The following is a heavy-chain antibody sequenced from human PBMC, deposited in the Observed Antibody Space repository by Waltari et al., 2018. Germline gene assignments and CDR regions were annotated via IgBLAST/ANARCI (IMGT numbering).Heavy chain of an antibody. CDR3: ARDVGATRGGWFDP. V-gene: IGHV4-61*02. J-gene: IGHJ5*02. D-gene: IGHD1-26*01. CDR1: GGSISSGSYY. Sequence: QVQLQESGPGLVKPSQTLSLTCTVSGGSISSGSYYWSWIRQPAGKGLEWIGRIYTSGSTNYNPSLKSRVTISVDTSKNQFSLKLSSVTAADTAVYYCARDVGATRGGWFDPWGQGTLVTVSS. CDR2: IYTSGST.